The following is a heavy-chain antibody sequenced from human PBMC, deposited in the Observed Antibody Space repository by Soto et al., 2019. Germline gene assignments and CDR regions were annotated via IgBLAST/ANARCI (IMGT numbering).Heavy chain of an antibody. D-gene: IGHD1-20*01. V-gene: IGHV4-4*02. Sequence: SETLSLTCAVSGGSISSSNWWSWVRQPPGKGLEWIGEIYHSGSTNYNPSLKSRVTISVDKSKNQFSLKLSSVTAADTAVYYCARVGYNWNDENYYGMDVWGQGTTVTVSS. J-gene: IGHJ6*02. CDR3: ARVGYNWNDENYYGMDV. CDR1: GGSISSSNW. CDR2: IYHSGST.